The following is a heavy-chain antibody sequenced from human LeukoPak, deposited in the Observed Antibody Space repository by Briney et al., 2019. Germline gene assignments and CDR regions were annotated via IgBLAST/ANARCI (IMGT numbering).Heavy chain of an antibody. D-gene: IGHD2-15*01. CDR3: ARDGIFGPYYFDY. CDR2: IKQDGSEK. J-gene: IGHJ4*02. Sequence: GGSLRLSCAASGFTFSSYWMSWVRQDPGKGLEWVANIKQDGSEKYYVDSVKGRFTISRDNAKNSLYLQMNSLRAEDTAVYYCARDGIFGPYYFDYWGQGTLVTVSS. CDR1: GFTFSSYW. V-gene: IGHV3-7*01.